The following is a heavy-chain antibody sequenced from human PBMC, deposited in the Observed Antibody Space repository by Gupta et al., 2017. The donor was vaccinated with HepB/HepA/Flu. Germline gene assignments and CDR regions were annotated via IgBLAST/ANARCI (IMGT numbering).Heavy chain of an antibody. J-gene: IGHJ6*03. Sequence: QVQLVQSGAEVKKPGSSVKVSCKASGGTFSSYAISWVRQAPGQGLEWMGGIIPIFGTANYAQKFQGRVTITADKSTSTAYLELSSLRSEDTAVYYCANGFPIPAYCSSTSCYSPQYYMDVWGKGTTVTVSS. D-gene: IGHD2-2*02. V-gene: IGHV1-69*06. CDR1: GGTFSSYA. CDR3: ANGFPIPAYCSSTSCYSPQYYMDV. CDR2: IIPIFGTA.